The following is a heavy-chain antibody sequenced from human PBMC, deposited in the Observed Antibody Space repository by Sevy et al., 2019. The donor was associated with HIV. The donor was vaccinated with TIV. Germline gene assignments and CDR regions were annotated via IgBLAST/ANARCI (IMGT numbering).Heavy chain of an antibody. D-gene: IGHD3-22*01. CDR3: ARERKMYDSRGYYFHFDY. Sequence: GGSLRLSCAASGFTFSSYSMNWVRQAPGKGLEWVSYISRSSSTIYYSDSVKGRFTISRDNAKNSLYLQMNSLRDEDTAVYYCARERKMYDSRGYYFHFDYWGHGTLVTVSS. V-gene: IGHV3-48*02. CDR1: GFTFSSYS. J-gene: IGHJ4*01. CDR2: ISRSSSTI.